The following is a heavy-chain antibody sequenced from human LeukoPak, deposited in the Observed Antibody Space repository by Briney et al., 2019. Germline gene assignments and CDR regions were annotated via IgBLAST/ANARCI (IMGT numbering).Heavy chain of an antibody. D-gene: IGHD6-6*01. CDR1: GGSISSYY. CDR2: IYYSEST. CDR3: ARSSLAAPPDY. Sequence: KSSETLSLTCTVSGGSISSYYWSWIRQPPGQGLEWIGYIYYSESTNYSPSLKSRVTISVDTSKNQFFLNLSSVTAADTAVYYCARSSLAAPPDYWGQGTQVTVSS. V-gene: IGHV4-59*01. J-gene: IGHJ4*02.